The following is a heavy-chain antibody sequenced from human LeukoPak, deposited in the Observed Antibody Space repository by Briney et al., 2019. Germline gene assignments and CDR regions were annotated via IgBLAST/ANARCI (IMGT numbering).Heavy chain of an antibody. D-gene: IGHD1-26*01. CDR1: GFTFNSYR. Sequence: PGGSLTLSCAASGFTFNSYRMIWLPQAPGKARECVANIKQDGSEKYSVDSVRGRFTISRDNAKNSLYLQMNSLRDEDTAVYYCARIVRGIVMPQNAFDIWGQGTMVTVSS. J-gene: IGHJ3*02. CDR3: ARIVRGIVMPQNAFDI. V-gene: IGHV3-7*01. CDR2: IKQDGSEK.